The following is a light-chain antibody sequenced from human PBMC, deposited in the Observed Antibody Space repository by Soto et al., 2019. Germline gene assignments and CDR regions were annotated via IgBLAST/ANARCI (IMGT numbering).Light chain of an antibody. CDR1: QSVSIL. J-gene: IGKJ1*01. CDR3: QQYGSSGT. V-gene: IGKV3-20*01. CDR2: DAS. Sequence: EIVMTQSPATLSVSPGERATLYCRASQSVSILLAWYQQKPGQAPRLLIYDASNRATGIPDRFSGSGSGTDFTLTISRLEPEDFAVYYCQQYGSSGTFGQGTKVDIK.